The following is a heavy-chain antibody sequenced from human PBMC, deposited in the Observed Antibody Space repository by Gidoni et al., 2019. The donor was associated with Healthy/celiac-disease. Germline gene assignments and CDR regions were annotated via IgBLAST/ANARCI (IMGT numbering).Heavy chain of an antibody. CDR2: ISSNGGST. J-gene: IGHJ4*02. D-gene: IGHD3-10*01. CDR1: GFTFSSYA. CDR3: VKDQGVGRVLLPQDFDY. V-gene: IGHV3-64D*06. Sequence: EVQLVESGGGLVQPGGSLRLSCSASGFTFSSYAMHWVRQAPGKGLEYVSAISSNGGSTYYADSVKGRFTISRDNSKNTLYLQMSSLRAEDTAVYYCVKDQGVGRVLLPQDFDYWGQGTLVTVSS.